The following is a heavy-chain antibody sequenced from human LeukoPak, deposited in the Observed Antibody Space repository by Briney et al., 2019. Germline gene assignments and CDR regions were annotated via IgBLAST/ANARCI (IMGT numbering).Heavy chain of an antibody. CDR3: ASTFWGNPNAAHTNYRGNTERK. J-gene: IGHJ4*02. CDR2: IKQDGNEK. D-gene: IGHD2/OR15-2a*01. Sequence: GGSLRLSCAASGFIFSSCWMSWVRQAPGKGLEWVANIKQDGNEKYYVDSVKGRFTISRDNAKNSLYPQMNSLRAEDTAVYYCASTFWGNPNAAHTNYRGNTERKWGQGTLVTVSS. V-gene: IGHV3-7*01. CDR1: GFIFSSCW.